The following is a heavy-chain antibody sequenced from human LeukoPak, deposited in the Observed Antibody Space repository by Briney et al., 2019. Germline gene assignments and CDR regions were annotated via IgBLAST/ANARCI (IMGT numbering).Heavy chain of an antibody. Sequence: SETLSLTCAVYGGSFSGYYWSWIRQPPGKGLEWIGEINHSGSTNYNPSLKSRVIISVDTSKNQFSLKLSSVTAADTAVYYCARRGSYSSSSKTWGQGTLVTVSS. CDR3: ARRGSYSSSSKT. CDR1: GGSFSGYY. CDR2: INHSGST. D-gene: IGHD1-26*01. V-gene: IGHV4-34*01. J-gene: IGHJ5*02.